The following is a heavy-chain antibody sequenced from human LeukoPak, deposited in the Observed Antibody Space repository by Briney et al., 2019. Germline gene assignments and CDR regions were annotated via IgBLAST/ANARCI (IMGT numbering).Heavy chain of an antibody. CDR2: INHSGST. CDR3: ARGLNDSWTGESY. D-gene: IGHD3-3*01. Sequence: SETLSLTCAVYDGSFNGYYWSWIRQPPGKGLEWIGEINHSGSTNYNPSLKSRVTISLDTSKSQFSLKVRDVTAADTAVYYCARGLNDSWTGESYWGQGTLVTVSS. CDR1: DGSFNGYY. V-gene: IGHV4-34*01. J-gene: IGHJ4*02.